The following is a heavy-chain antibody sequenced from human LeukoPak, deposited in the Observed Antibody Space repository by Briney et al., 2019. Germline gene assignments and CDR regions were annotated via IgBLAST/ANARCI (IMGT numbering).Heavy chain of an antibody. CDR2: ITSSSTYI. V-gene: IGHV3-21*01. Sequence: GGSLRLSCAASGFTFSGYSMNWVRQAPVKGLEWVSSITSSSTYIYYADSVKGRFTISRDNAKNSLYLQMSSLRAEDTAVYFCARVSGDYYHTVDYWGQGTLVTVSS. J-gene: IGHJ4*02. CDR3: ARVSGDYYHTVDY. CDR1: GFTFSGYS. D-gene: IGHD4-17*01.